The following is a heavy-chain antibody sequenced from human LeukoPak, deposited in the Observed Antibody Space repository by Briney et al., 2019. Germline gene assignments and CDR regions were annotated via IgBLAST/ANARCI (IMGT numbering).Heavy chain of an antibody. CDR1: GYTFTGYY. D-gene: IGHD2-15*01. J-gene: IGHJ6*02. CDR3: AKGLLTNYYYYGMDV. CDR2: IIPIFGTA. Sequence: GASVKVSCKASGYTFTGYYMHWVRQAPGQGLEWMGGIIPIFGTANYAQKFQGRVTITADESTSTAYMELSSLRSEDTAVYYCAKGLLTNYYYYGMDVWGQGTTVTVSS. V-gene: IGHV1-69*13.